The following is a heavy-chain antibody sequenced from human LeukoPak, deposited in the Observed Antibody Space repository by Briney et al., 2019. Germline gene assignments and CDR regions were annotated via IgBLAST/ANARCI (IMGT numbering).Heavy chain of an antibody. CDR1: GFTFSSYS. CDR3: ARSLGGYSDNWDVFGIDY. D-gene: IGHD1-1*01. Sequence: PGGSLRLSCAASGFTFSSYSMNWVRQAPGKGLEWVSSISSSSSYIYYADSVKGRFAISRDNSKNTLYLQMNSLRAEDTAVYYCARSLGGYSDNWDVFGIDYWGQGTLVTVSS. CDR2: ISSSSSYI. J-gene: IGHJ4*02. V-gene: IGHV3-21*01.